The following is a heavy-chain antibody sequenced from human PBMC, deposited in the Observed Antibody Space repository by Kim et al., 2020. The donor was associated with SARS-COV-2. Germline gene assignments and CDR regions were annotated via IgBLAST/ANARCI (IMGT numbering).Heavy chain of an antibody. CDR1: GYSFTSYW. CDR2: IYPGDSDT. CDR3: ARPKRYRSGINAFDI. J-gene: IGHJ3*02. D-gene: IGHD6-19*01. Sequence: GESLKISCKGSGYSFTSYWIGWVRQMPGKGLEWMGIIYPGDSDTRYSPSFQGQVTISADKSISTAYLQWSSLKASDTAMYYCARPKRYRSGINAFDIWGQGTMVTVSS. V-gene: IGHV5-51*01.